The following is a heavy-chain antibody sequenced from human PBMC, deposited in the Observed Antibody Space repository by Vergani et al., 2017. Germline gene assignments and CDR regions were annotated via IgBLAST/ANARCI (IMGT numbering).Heavy chain of an antibody. D-gene: IGHD3-3*01. V-gene: IGHV3-7*01. CDR3: AREIYFWSGYPYYFDY. CDR2: IKQDGSEK. J-gene: IGHJ4*02. CDR1: AFTFSNYW. Sequence: EVQLVESGGGLVQPGGSLRLSCAASAFTFSNYWMSWVRQAPGKGLEWVANIKQDGSEKYYVASVKGRFTISRDNAKNSLYLQMNSLRAEDTAVYYCAREIYFWSGYPYYFDYWGQGTLVTVSS.